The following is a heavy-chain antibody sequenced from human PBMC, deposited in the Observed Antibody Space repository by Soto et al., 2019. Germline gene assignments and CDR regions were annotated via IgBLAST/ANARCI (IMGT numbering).Heavy chain of an antibody. J-gene: IGHJ4*02. CDR3: TRGPRPISTGTGAY. Sequence: HPGGSLRLSCAASGFIFKMYWMHWVRQTPGKGLVWISRIYNDGSYTDYADSVKGRFTISRDNVNDTLYLQMNNLRAEDSGLYYRTRGPRPISTGTGAYWGQGTQVTVSS. CDR1: GFIFKMYW. V-gene: IGHV3-74*01. D-gene: IGHD3-10*01. CDR2: IYNDGSYT.